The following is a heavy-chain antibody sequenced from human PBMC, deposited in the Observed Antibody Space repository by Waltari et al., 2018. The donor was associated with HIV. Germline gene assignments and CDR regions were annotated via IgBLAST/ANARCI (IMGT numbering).Heavy chain of an antibody. CDR1: GYTFTGYY. J-gene: IGHJ4*02. Sequence: QVQLVQSGAEVKKPGASVKVSCTASGYTFTGYYMPWVRQAPGQGLEWMGWINPNSGGTNYAQKFQGRVTMTRDTSISTAYMELSRLRSDDTAVYYCASLGGYCSSTSCPIPFDYWGQGTLVTVSS. CDR3: ASLGGYCSSTSCPIPFDY. D-gene: IGHD2-2*01. CDR2: INPNSGGT. V-gene: IGHV1-2*02.